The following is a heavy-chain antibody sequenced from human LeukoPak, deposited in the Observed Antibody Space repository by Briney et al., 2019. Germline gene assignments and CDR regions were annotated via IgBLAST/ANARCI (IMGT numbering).Heavy chain of an antibody. Sequence: PGGSLRLSCAASGFTFSDYYMGWIRQAPGKGLEWLSYISGSGATIFYADSVKGRFTISRDNARNSLYLQMNSLRAEDTALYYCAKDQSSGSYYRLGVFDIWGQGTMVTVSS. D-gene: IGHD1-26*01. V-gene: IGHV3-11*01. CDR2: ISGSGATI. CDR3: AKDQSSGSYYRLGVFDI. CDR1: GFTFSDYY. J-gene: IGHJ3*02.